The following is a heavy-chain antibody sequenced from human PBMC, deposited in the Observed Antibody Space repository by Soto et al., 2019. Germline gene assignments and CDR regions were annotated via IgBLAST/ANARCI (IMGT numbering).Heavy chain of an antibody. CDR3: AKSGGLWYYYDSSGLDQVDY. V-gene: IGHV3-30*18. J-gene: IGHJ4*02. D-gene: IGHD3-22*01. CDR2: ISYDGSTK. CDR1: GFTFSSYG. Sequence: QVQLVESGGGVVQPGRSLRLSCAASGFTFSSYGMHWVRQAPGKGLEWVAVISYDGSTKYYADSVKGRFTISRDNSKNTLYLQMNSLRAEDTAVYYCAKSGGLWYYYDSSGLDQVDYWGQGTLVTVSS.